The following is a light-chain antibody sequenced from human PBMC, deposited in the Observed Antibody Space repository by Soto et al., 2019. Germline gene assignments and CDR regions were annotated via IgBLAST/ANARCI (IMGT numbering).Light chain of an antibody. Sequence: IHMTQSPSTLSASVGDRVTITCRASQSISGWLAWYQQKPGTAPKLLIYEASNLESGVPSRFSGSGSGTEFTLTISSLQPDDFASYFCQQLRSYPSTFGGGTKVDIK. J-gene: IGKJ4*01. CDR1: QSISGW. CDR2: EAS. V-gene: IGKV1-5*01. CDR3: QQLRSYPST.